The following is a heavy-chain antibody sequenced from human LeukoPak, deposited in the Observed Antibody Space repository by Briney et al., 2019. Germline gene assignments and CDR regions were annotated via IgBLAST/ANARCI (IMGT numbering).Heavy chain of an antibody. CDR3: ARDEEGDDYGDFFSY. CDR1: GFTFSSYS. D-gene: IGHD4-17*01. J-gene: IGHJ4*02. V-gene: IGHV3-21*01. Sequence: GGSLRLSCAASGFTFSSYSMNWVRQAPGKGLEWVSSISSSSSYIYYADSVKGRFTISRDNAKNSLYLQMNSLRAEDTAVYYCARDEEGDDYGDFFSYWGQGTLVTVSS. CDR2: ISSSSSYI.